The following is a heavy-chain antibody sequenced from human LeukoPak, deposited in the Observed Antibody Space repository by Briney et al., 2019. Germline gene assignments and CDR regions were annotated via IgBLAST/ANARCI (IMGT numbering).Heavy chain of an antibody. CDR2: IYYSGST. Sequence: KSSETLSLTCTVSGGSINTGSYYWGWIRQPPGKGLEWIGSIYYSGSTSYNPSLKTRVTMSVDTSKNQFSLKLSSVTAADTAVYYCARRRGYSYDFDYWGQGTLVTVSS. D-gene: IGHD5-18*01. CDR3: ARRRGYSYDFDY. V-gene: IGHV4-39*01. CDR1: GGSINTGSYY. J-gene: IGHJ4*02.